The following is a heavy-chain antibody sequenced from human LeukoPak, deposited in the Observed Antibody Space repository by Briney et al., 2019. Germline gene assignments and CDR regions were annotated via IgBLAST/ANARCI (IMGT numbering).Heavy chain of an antibody. D-gene: IGHD1-26*01. J-gene: IGHJ2*01. V-gene: IGHV3-48*02. CDR1: GFTFSSYG. CDR2: ITGGSSTV. CDR3: ARVRGATLSVWYFDL. Sequence: GGSLRLSCEASGFTFSSYGMHWVRQAPGKGLEWVSYITGGSSTVYYADSLKGRFTISRDNAKNSLYLQVNNLRDEDAAVYFCARVRGATLSVWYFDLWGQGTLVTVSS.